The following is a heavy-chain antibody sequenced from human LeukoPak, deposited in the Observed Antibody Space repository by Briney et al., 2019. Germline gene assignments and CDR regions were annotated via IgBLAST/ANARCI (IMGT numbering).Heavy chain of an antibody. CDR1: GCTFSSYA. Sequence: PGGSLRLSCAASGCTFSSYAMSWVRQAPGKGLEWASAISGSGGSTYYADSVKGRFTIYRDNSKNTLYLQMNSLRAEDTAVYYCAKSIPSHVAFDIWGQGTMVTVSS. D-gene: IGHD2-21*01. CDR3: AKSIPSHVAFDI. CDR2: ISGSGGST. V-gene: IGHV3-23*01. J-gene: IGHJ3*02.